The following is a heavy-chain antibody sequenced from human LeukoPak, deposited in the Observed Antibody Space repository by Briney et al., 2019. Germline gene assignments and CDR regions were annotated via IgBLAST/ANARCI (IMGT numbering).Heavy chain of an antibody. D-gene: IGHD3-10*01. CDR2: IYSGGST. Sequence: PGGSLRLSCAASGFTVSSNYMSWVRQAPGKGLEWVSVIYSGGSTYYADSVKGRFTISRENSKNTLYLQMNSLRAEDTAVYYCARVTSWVWLGELLFDYWGQGTLVTVSS. CDR1: GFTVSSNY. CDR3: ARVTSWVWLGELLFDY. V-gene: IGHV3-53*01. J-gene: IGHJ4*02.